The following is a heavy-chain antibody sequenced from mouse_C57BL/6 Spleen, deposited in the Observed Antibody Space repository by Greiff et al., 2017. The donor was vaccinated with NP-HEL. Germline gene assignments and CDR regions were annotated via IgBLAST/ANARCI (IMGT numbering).Heavy chain of an antibody. D-gene: IGHD2-13*01. CDR1: GYTFTSYW. V-gene: IGHV1-52*01. Sequence: QVQLQQPGAELVRPGSSVKLSCKASGYTFTSYWMHWVKQRPIQGLEWIGNIDPSDSETHYNQKFKDKATLTVDKSSSTAYIQLSSLTSEDSAVYYCARWSDYSSFDYWGQGTTLTVSS. CDR2: IDPSDSET. J-gene: IGHJ2*01. CDR3: ARWSDYSSFDY.